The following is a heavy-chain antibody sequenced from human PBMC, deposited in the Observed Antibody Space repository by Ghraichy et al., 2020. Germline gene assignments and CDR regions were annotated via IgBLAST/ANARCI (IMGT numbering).Heavy chain of an antibody. CDR2: IYYGGSA. V-gene: IGHV4-30-2*01. J-gene: IGHJ6*02. CDR1: GGSISTGDYS. CDR3: AVLASHGVDV. D-gene: IGHD3-3*01. Sequence: SETLSLTCGVSGGSISTGDYSWTWIRQAPGKGLEFIGYIYYGGSAHLNPSLKSRVTISVDGSRNRFSLDVTSVTVADAAVYYCAVLASHGVDVWGQGTTVAVSS.